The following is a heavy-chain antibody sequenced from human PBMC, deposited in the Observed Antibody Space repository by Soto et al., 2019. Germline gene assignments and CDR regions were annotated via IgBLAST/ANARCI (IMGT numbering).Heavy chain of an antibody. Sequence: QVQLVQSGAEVKKPGSSVKVSSKASGGTFSNYTISWVRQAPGQGLEWMGRIIHILRMADYAQKFQGRVTITADISTGTAYMELSSLRSEDMAVYYCASVSGGVHFDFWGQGTLVTVSS. CDR2: IIHILRMA. CDR3: ASVSGGVHFDF. CDR1: GGTFSNYT. V-gene: IGHV1-69*02. D-gene: IGHD3-16*01. J-gene: IGHJ4*02.